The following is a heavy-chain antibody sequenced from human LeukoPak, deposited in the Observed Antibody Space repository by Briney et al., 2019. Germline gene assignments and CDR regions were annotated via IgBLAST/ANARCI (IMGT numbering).Heavy chain of an antibody. J-gene: IGHJ6*02. CDR1: GFTFSDYW. CDR2: IKKDGSEE. D-gene: IGHD7-27*01. CDR3: ATYKNWVAGDV. V-gene: IGHV3-7*01. Sequence: PGGSLRLSCAASGFTFSDYWMTWDRQAPGKGPEWVANIKKDGSEEHYVDSVKGRFTVSRDNAQNSLFLQMNSLRVEDTAVYYCATYKNWVAGDVWCQGTTVSVSS.